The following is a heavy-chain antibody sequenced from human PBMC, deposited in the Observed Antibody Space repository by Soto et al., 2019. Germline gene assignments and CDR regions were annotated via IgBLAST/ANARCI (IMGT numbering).Heavy chain of an antibody. Sequence: GGSLRLSCGVSGFTFSDYAMNWVRQAPGKGLEWVSYIRSGSSIIYYADSVKGRFSISRDDAKNSLFLQMNGLRDEDTAVYYCARDRGTAKTPEFFDYWGQGTLVTVSS. CDR3: ARDRGTAKTPEFFDY. V-gene: IGHV3-48*02. J-gene: IGHJ4*02. CDR2: IRSGSSII. D-gene: IGHD3-10*01. CDR1: GFTFSDYA.